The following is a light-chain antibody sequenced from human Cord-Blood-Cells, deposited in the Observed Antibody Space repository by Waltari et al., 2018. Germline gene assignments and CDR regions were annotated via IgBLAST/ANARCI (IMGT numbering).Light chain of an antibody. J-gene: IGLJ3*02. V-gene: IGLV1-47*01. CDR2: RNN. CDR3: AAWDDSLSGPV. Sequence: QSVLTQPPSASGTPGQRVTISCSGSSSNIGSNYVYWYQQLPGTAPKLLIYRNNQRPSGVPGRFSGSKAGTSAALAISGLRAEDVADYYCAAWDDSLSGPVFGGGTKLTVL. CDR1: SSNIGSNY.